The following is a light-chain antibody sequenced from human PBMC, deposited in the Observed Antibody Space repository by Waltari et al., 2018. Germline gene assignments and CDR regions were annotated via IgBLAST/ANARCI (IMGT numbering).Light chain of an antibody. CDR3: SSQTLDGLVL. CDR2: DVT. Sequence: QSALTQPASVSGSPGQSITISCSRVRSAAGASEFGLWHQHHPGKAPQVIIYDVTNRPSGVSDRFSASKSANTASLTISRLQPEDEADYYCSSQTLDGLVLFGGGTRLTVL. CDR1: RSAAGASEF. V-gene: IGLV2-14*03. J-gene: IGLJ2*01.